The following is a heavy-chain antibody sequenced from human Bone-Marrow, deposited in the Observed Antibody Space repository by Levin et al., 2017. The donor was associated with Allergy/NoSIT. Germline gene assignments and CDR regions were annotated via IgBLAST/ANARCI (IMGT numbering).Heavy chain of an antibody. CDR3: ARGGVPAAIGSYYYYGMDV. CDR1: GGSISSGGYY. D-gene: IGHD2-2*01. V-gene: IGHV4-31*03. J-gene: IGHJ6*02. Sequence: PSETLSLTCTVSGGSISSGGYYWSWIRQHPGKGLEWIGYIYYSGSTYYNPSLKSRVTISVDTSKNQFSLKLSSVTAADTAVYYCARGGVPAAIGSYYYYGMDVWGQGTTVTVSS. CDR2: IYYSGST.